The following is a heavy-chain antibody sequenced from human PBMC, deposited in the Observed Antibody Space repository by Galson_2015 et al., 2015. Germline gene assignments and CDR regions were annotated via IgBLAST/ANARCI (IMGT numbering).Heavy chain of an antibody. Sequence: SETLSLTCTVSGGSISSSYWSWIRQPPGKGLEWIGYIYYSGSTNYNPSLKSRVTISVDTSKNQFSLKLSSVTAADTAVYYCARATFDYSWYMDVWGKGTTVTVSS. V-gene: IGHV4-59*01. J-gene: IGHJ6*03. CDR3: ARATFDYSWYMDV. CDR2: IYYSGST. CDR1: GGSISSSY. D-gene: IGHD3-9*01.